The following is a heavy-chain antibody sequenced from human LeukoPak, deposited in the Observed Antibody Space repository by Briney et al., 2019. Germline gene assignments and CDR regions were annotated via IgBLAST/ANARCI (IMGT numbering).Heavy chain of an antibody. V-gene: IGHV4-34*01. D-gene: IGHD4-17*01. Sequence: SETLSLTCGVSGASLSGFFWNWVRQSPGEGLEWIGDIRHGGVTTYNPSLMGRVTITTDTSKNQFSLMLTSVTAADTGVYYCARGPNYYGDYIRSFPDAFHIWGRGTVVSVSS. CDR2: IRHGGVT. CDR3: ARGPNYYGDYIRSFPDAFHI. J-gene: IGHJ3*02. CDR1: GASLSGFF.